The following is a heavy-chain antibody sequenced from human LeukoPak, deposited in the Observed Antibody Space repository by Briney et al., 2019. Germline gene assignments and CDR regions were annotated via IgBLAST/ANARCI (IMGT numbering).Heavy chain of an antibody. V-gene: IGHV4-31*03. D-gene: IGHD2-21*02. CDR3: ARSVVTVLQDF. CDR2: IYYSGST. Sequence: SETLSLTCTVSGGSISSGGYYWSWIRQHPGKGLEWIGYIYYSGSTYYNPSLKSRVTISVDTSKNQFSLKLSSVTAADTAVYYCARSVVTVLQDFWGQGTLVTVSS. CDR1: GGSISSGGYY. J-gene: IGHJ4*02.